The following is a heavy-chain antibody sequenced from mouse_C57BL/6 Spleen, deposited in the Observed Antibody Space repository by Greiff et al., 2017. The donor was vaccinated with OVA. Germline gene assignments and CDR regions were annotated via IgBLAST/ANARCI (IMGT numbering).Heavy chain of an antibody. CDR1: GYTFTSYD. D-gene: IGHD1-3*01. CDR3: ARKGSKDYFDY. V-gene: IGHV1-85*01. J-gene: IGHJ2*01. CDR2: IYPRDGST. Sequence: LVESGPELVKPGASVKLSCKASGYTFTSYDINWVKQRPGQGLEWIGWIYPRDGSTKYNEKFKGKATLTVDTSSSTAYMELHSLTSEDSAVYFCARKGSKDYFDYWGQGTTLTVSS.